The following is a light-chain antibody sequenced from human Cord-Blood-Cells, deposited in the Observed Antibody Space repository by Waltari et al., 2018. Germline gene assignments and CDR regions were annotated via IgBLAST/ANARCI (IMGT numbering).Light chain of an antibody. CDR1: QSISSW. V-gene: IGKV1-5*03. J-gene: IGKJ1*01. CDR2: KAS. CDR3: QQYNSWGT. Sequence: DIQMTQSPSTLSASVGDRVTITCRVSQSISSWLAWYQQKPGKAPKLLIYKASSLESGVPSRFSGSGSGTEFTLTISSLQPDDFATYYCQQYNSWGTFGQGTKVEIK.